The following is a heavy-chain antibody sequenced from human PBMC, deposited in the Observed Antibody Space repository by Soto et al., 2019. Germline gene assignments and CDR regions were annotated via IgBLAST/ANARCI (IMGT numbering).Heavy chain of an antibody. J-gene: IGHJ4*02. Sequence: ASVKVSCKASGYTFTSYAMHWVRQAPGQRLEWMGWINAGNGNTKYSQKFQGRVTITRDTSASTAYMELSSLRSEDTAVYYCARYEDYYDRSGHYDRDFDYWGQGTQVTVSS. CDR3: ARYEDYYDRSGHYDRDFDY. CDR1: GYTFTSYA. CDR2: INAGNGNT. D-gene: IGHD3-22*01. V-gene: IGHV1-3*01.